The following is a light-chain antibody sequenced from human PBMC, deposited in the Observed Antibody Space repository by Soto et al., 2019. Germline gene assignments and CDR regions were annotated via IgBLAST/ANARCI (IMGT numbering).Light chain of an antibody. J-gene: IGLJ2*01. Sequence: SYELTQPPSVSVSPGQTASITCSGDKLGDKYVCWYQQKPGQSPVLVIYQDTKRPSGIPERFSGSNSGNTATLAISGTQAMDEADYYCQAWDSSTVVFGGGTKLTVL. CDR3: QAWDSSTVV. V-gene: IGLV3-1*01. CDR2: QDT. CDR1: KLGDKY.